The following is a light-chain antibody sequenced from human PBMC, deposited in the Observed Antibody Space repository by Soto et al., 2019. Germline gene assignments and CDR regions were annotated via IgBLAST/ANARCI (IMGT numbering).Light chain of an antibody. Sequence: QSALTQPPSASGSPGQSVTISCTGTSSDVGGYKFVSWYQHVPGKAPKLLIYEVNNRPSGVSDRFSGSKSGNTASLTISGLQAEDEADYYCASYTGSTTLVLFGGGTKLTVL. V-gene: IGLV2-8*01. CDR1: SSDVGGYKF. CDR2: EVN. J-gene: IGLJ2*01. CDR3: ASYTGSTTLVL.